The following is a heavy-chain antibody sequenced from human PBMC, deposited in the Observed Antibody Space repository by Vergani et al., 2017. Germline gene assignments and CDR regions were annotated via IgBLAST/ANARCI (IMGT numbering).Heavy chain of an antibody. V-gene: IGHV3-48*01. CDR2: ISSSSSTI. Sequence: EVQLLESGGGLVQPGGSLRLSCAASGFTFSSYSMNWVRQAPGKGLEWVSYISSSSSTIYYADSVKGRFTISRDNAKNSLYLQMNSLRAEDTAVYYCARWGTLYYFDYWGQGTLVTVSS. CDR3: ARWGTLYYFDY. J-gene: IGHJ4*02. D-gene: IGHD1-14*01. CDR1: GFTFSSYS.